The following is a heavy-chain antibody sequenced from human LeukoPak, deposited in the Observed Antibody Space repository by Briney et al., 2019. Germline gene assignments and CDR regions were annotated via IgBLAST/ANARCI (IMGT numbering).Heavy chain of an antibody. CDR2: IYSGGNT. CDR1: GLTVSSNY. J-gene: IGHJ4*02. CDR3: ASLPYSAPFSFDY. V-gene: IGHV3-53*01. D-gene: IGHD2-15*01. Sequence: GGSLRLSCAASGLTVSSNYMSWVRQAPGKGLEWVAVIYSGGNTYYADSVKGRFTISRDNSKNTLYLQMNSLRAEDTAVYYCASLPYSAPFSFDYWGQGTLVTVSS.